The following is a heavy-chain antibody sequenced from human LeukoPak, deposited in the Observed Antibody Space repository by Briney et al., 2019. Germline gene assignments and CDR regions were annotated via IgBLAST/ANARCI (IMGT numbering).Heavy chain of an antibody. CDR3: TRDRSIEVPDYFLN. CDR1: GFILSSYG. V-gene: IGHV1-18*01. Sequence: ASVKVSFKPSGFILSSYGISWVRQAPGQGLECAQKFQGRVTMTTDRSTSTAYMELRSLRSDDTAVYYCTRDRSIEVPDYFLNWGQGTLVSVSS. J-gene: IGHJ4*02. D-gene: IGHD3-16*02.